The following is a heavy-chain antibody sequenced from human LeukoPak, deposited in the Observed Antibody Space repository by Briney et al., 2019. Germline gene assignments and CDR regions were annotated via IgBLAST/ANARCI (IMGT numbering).Heavy chain of an antibody. Sequence: PGGSLRLSCAASGFDVSSHHMVWVRQAPGKGLEWVSVTYTRGNSYYTDSVKGRFIISRDTSKNTTDLQMNSLRPEDSALYFCARGGRGSAAVVAPRSFDIWGQGTMVAVSS. CDR3: ARGGRGSAAVVAPRSFDI. V-gene: IGHV3-53*01. CDR2: TYTRGNS. J-gene: IGHJ3*02. D-gene: IGHD2-2*01. CDR1: GFDVSSHH.